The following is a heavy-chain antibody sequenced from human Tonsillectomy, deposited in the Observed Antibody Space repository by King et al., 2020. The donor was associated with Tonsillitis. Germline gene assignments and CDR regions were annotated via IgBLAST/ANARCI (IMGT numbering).Heavy chain of an antibody. CDR1: GFTFSSFR. D-gene: IGHD4-17*01. CDR3: ARDAYDDYVDAVDI. J-gene: IGHJ3*02. CDR2: ITSDGGTT. V-gene: IGHV3-48*02. Sequence: VQLVQSGGGLVQPGGSLRLSCAASGFTFSSFRMNWVRQTPGKGLEWLSHITSDGGTTYYADSVKGRFTISRDNAKNSLFLQMNSLRDEDTAVYYCARDAYDDYVDAVDIWGQGTKVTVS.